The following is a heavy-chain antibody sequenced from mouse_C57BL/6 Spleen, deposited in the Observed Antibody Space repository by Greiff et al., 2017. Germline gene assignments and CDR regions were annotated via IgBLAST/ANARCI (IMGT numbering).Heavy chain of an antibody. Sequence: QVQLQQPGAELVRPGSSVKLSCTASGYTFTSYWMHWVKQRPIQGLEWIGNIDPSDSETHYNQKFKDKATLTVDKSSSTAYMQLSSLTSEDSAVYYCARGDYGSFDYWGQGTTLTVSS. CDR1: GYTFTSYW. CDR3: ARGDYGSFDY. V-gene: IGHV1-52*01. D-gene: IGHD2-4*01. J-gene: IGHJ2*01. CDR2: IDPSDSET.